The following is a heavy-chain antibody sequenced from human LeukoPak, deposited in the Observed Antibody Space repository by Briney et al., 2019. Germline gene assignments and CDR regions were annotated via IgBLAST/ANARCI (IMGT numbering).Heavy chain of an antibody. CDR2: ISGSGGST. CDR1: GFTFSNYG. V-gene: IGHV3-23*01. D-gene: IGHD2-21*02. J-gene: IGHJ5*02. CDR3: AKDAVVTASSNWFDP. Sequence: GGSLRLSCTASGFTFSNYGMNWVRQAPGKGLEWVSAISGSGGSTYYADSVKGRFTISRDNSKNTLYLQMNSLRAEDTAVYYCAKDAVVTASSNWFDPWGRGTLVTVSS.